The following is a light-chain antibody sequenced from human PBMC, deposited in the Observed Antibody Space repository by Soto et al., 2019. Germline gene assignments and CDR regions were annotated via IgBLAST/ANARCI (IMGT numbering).Light chain of an antibody. CDR2: AAS. V-gene: IGKV1-39*01. Sequence: DIPMTQSPSSLSPSVGDRVTITCRASQSISTFLNWYQQKPGNAPKLLIYAASSLQSGVPSRFSGGGAGTDFTLTISRRQPEGVATYFCRQTYRTPLTYGGGTKVEIK. J-gene: IGKJ4*01. CDR3: RQTYRTPLT. CDR1: QSISTF.